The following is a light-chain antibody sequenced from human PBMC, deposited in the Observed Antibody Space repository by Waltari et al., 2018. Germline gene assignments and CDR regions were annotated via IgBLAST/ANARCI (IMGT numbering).Light chain of an antibody. V-gene: IGKV1-8*01. CDR1: QGISSY. CDR2: AAS. Sequence: AIRMTQSPSSLSASTGDSVTITRLACQGISSYLAWYQPKPGKAPKLLIYAASTLQSGVPSRFSGSGSGTDFTLTISCLQSEDFATYYCQQYYSYPRTFGQGTKVEIK. CDR3: QQYYSYPRT. J-gene: IGKJ1*01.